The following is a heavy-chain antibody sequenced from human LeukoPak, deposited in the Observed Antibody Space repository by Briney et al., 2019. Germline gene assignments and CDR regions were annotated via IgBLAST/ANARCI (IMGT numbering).Heavy chain of an antibody. J-gene: IGHJ4*02. V-gene: IGHV3-23*01. D-gene: IGHD3-10*01. CDR3: AKAHVPTMIRGVVSSD. CDR2: ISPSGGVT. Sequence: GGSLRLSCATSGFTFSSYAMSWVRQAPGKGLEWVSTISPSGGVTFYSDSVRGRFTISRDYSKDTLFLQVNSLRAEDTALYYCAKAHVPTMIRGVVSSDWGQGTLVTVSS. CDR1: GFTFSSYA.